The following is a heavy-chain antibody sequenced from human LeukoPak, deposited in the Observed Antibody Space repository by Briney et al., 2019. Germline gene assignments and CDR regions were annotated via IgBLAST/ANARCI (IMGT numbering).Heavy chain of an antibody. CDR1: GFTFDDYA. CDR3: AKEGARENWDFDL. V-gene: IGHV3-9*01. CDR2: ISWNSGSI. J-gene: IGHJ2*01. Sequence: GGSLRLSCAASGFTFDDYAMHWVRQAPGKGLEWVSGISWNSGSIVYADSVKGRFTISRDNAKNSLYLQMNSLRAEDTALYYCAKEGARENWDFDLWGRGTLVTVSS. D-gene: IGHD1-26*01.